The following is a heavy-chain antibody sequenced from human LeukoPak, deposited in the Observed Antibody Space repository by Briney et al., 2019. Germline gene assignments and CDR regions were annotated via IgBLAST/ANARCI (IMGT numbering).Heavy chain of an antibody. Sequence: ASVKVSCKASGYTFISYYMHWVRQAPGQGLEWMGIINPSGGSTAYAQMFQGRVILTRDTSTRTVYMELYSLRSEDTAVYYCAKGGRDYGDSSGTDWGQGTLVTVSS. V-gene: IGHV1-46*01. D-gene: IGHD4-23*01. CDR3: AKGGRDYGDSSGTD. J-gene: IGHJ4*02. CDR1: GYTFISYY. CDR2: INPSGGST.